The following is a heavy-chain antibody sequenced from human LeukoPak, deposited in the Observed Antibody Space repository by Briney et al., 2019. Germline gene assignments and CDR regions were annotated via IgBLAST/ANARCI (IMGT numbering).Heavy chain of an antibody. CDR3: ARVAEMATIGGFYYFDY. CDR1: GYTFTSYG. CDR2: ISAYNGNT. J-gene: IGHJ4*02. D-gene: IGHD5-24*01. V-gene: IGHV1-18*01. Sequence: ASVKVSCKASGYTFTSYGISWVRQAPGQGLEWMGWISAYNGNTNYAQKLQGRVTMTTDTSTSTAYMELRSLRSDDTAVYYCARVAEMATIGGFYYFDYWGQGTLVTVSS.